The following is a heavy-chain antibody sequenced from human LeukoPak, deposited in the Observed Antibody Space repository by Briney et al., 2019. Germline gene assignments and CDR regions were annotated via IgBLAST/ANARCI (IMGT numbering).Heavy chain of an antibody. CDR2: ISGSGGST. Sequence: GASLRLSCAASGFTFSSYAMSWVRQAPGKGLEWVSAISGSGGSTYYADSVKGRFTISRDNSKNTLYLQMNSLRAEDTAVYYCAKDSYYDFWSGYGIDYWGQGTLVTASS. V-gene: IGHV3-23*01. CDR1: GFTFSSYA. D-gene: IGHD3-3*01. CDR3: AKDSYYDFWSGYGIDY. J-gene: IGHJ4*02.